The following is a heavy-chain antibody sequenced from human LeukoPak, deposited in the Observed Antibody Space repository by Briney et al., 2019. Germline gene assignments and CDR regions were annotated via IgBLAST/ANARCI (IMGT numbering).Heavy chain of an antibody. CDR3: ARGPPYGSGSSYFDY. J-gene: IGHJ4*02. Sequence: VASVKVSCKASGYTFTGYYMHWVRQAPGQGLEWMGWINPNSGGTNYAQKFQGRVTMTRDTSISTAYMELSRLRSDDTAVYYCARGPPYGSGSSYFDYWGQGTLVTVSS. D-gene: IGHD3-10*01. CDR2: INPNSGGT. CDR1: GYTFTGYY. V-gene: IGHV1-2*02.